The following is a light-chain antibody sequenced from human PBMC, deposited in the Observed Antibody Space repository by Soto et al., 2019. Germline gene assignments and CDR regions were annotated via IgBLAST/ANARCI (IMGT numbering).Light chain of an antibody. J-gene: IGKJ1*01. Sequence: EVVMTQSPATLSVSPGERATLSCRASQSVSSNLAWYQQKPGQAPRLLIYGASTRATGIPARFSGSGSGTEFTLNISSLQSEDFAVCYCQQYNNWPPLTFGQETKVEIK. CDR1: QSVSSN. CDR2: GAS. V-gene: IGKV3-15*01. CDR3: QQYNNWPPLT.